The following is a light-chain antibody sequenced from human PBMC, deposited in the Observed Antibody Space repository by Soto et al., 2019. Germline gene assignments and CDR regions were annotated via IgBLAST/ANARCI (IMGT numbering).Light chain of an antibody. V-gene: IGKV1D-12*01. Sequence: DIYLTQSPSSVSASVGDSVTITCRASQDISSWLAWYQQKPGKAPKLLIYTASLLESGVPSRFSGSGFGTDFTLTVSSLQPEDVATYYCQQSNTLVTFGGGTKVEL. CDR1: QDISSW. J-gene: IGKJ4*01. CDR2: TAS. CDR3: QQSNTLVT.